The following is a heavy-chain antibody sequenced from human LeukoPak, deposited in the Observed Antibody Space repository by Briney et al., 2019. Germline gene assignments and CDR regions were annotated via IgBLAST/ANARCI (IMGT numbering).Heavy chain of an antibody. V-gene: IGHV3-33*01. CDR2: IWYDGSNK. D-gene: IGHD2-2*01. J-gene: IGHJ4*02. CDR1: GFTFSNYG. CDR3: ATVRAAGRSSWYLDY. Sequence: PGGSLRLSCAASGFTFSNYGMYWVRQAPGKGLEWVAVIWYDGSNKYYADSVKGRFTISRDNSKNTLYLQMNNLRAEDTAVYYCATVRAAGRSSWYLDYWGQGTLVTVSS.